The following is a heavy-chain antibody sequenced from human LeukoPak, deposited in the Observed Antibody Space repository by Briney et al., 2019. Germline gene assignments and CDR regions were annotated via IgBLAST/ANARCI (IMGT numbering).Heavy chain of an antibody. CDR3: ARDQPLDSGWYEECYFDY. V-gene: IGHV1-69*06. J-gene: IGHJ4*02. D-gene: IGHD6-19*01. CDR2: IIPIFGTA. Sequence: SVKVSCKASGGTFSSYAISWVRQAPGQGLEWMGGIIPIFGTANYAQKFQGRVTITADKSTSTAYMELSSLRSEDTAVYYCARDQPLDSGWYEECYFDYWGQGTLVTVSS. CDR1: GGTFSSYA.